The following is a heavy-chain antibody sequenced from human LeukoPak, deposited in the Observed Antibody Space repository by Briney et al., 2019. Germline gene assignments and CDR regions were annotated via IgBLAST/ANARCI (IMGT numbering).Heavy chain of an antibody. CDR3: ARDPPRDYYDILTGYYTYWYFDL. D-gene: IGHD3-9*01. CDR2: ISSSSSYI. Sequence: GGSLRLSCAASGFTFSSCSMNWVRQAPGKGLEWVSSISSSSSYIYYADSVKGRFTISRDNAKNSLYLQMNSLRAEGTAVYYCARDPPRDYYDILTGYYTYWYFDLWGRGTLVTVSS. V-gene: IGHV3-21*01. CDR1: GFTFSSCS. J-gene: IGHJ2*01.